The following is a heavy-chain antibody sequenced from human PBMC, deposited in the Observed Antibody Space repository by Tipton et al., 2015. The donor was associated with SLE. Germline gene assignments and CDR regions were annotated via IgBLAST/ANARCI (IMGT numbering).Heavy chain of an antibody. CDR1: GFTFSSYG. D-gene: IGHD6-19*01. J-gene: IGHJ3*02. Sequence: SLRLSCSASGFTFSSYGMHWVRQAPGKGLEWVAVISYDGSNKYYADSVKGRFTISRDNSKNTLYLQMNSLRAEDTAVYYCAKVKGSGWIHDAFDIWGQGTMVTVSS. CDR3: AKVKGSGWIHDAFDI. V-gene: IGHV3-30*18. CDR2: ISYDGSNK.